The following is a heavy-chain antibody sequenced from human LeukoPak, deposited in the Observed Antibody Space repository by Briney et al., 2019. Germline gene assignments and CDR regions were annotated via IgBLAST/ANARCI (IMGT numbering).Heavy chain of an antibody. CDR3: AKDSDDYGGKGNWFDP. D-gene: IGHD4-23*01. J-gene: IGHJ5*02. V-gene: IGHV3-30*02. Sequence: GGSLRLSCAASGFTFSSYGMHWVRQAPGKGLEWVAFIRYDGSNKYYADSVKGRFTISRDNSKNTLYLQMNSLRAEDTAVYYCAKDSDDYGGKGNWFDPWSQGTLVTVSS. CDR2: IRYDGSNK. CDR1: GFTFSSYG.